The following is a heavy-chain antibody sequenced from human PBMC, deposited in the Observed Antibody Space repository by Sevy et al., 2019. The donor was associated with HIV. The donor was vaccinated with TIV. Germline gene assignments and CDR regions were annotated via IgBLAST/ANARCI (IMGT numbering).Heavy chain of an antibody. CDR1: GGSVSSGSYY. Sequence: SETLSLTCTVSGGSVSSGSYYWSWIRQPPGKGLEWIGYIYYSGSTNYNPSLKSRVTISVDTSKNQFSLKLSSVTAADTAVYYCARDIVVVRAATWYGMDVWGQRTTVTVSS. D-gene: IGHD2-2*01. V-gene: IGHV4-61*01. CDR3: ARDIVVVRAATWYGMDV. CDR2: IYYSGST. J-gene: IGHJ6*02.